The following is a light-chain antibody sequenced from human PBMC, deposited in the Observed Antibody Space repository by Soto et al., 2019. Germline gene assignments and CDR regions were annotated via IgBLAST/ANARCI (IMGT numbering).Light chain of an antibody. CDR2: GAS. CDR3: QQYNNWPRT. J-gene: IGKJ1*01. Sequence: EIVMTQSPATLSVSPGERATLSCRASQSIRSNLAWYQQKPGLAPRLLIYGASTRATGIPGRFSGSGSGTEFTLTISSLQSEDFAVYYCQQYNNWPRTFGQGTKVDIK. CDR1: QSIRSN. V-gene: IGKV3-15*01.